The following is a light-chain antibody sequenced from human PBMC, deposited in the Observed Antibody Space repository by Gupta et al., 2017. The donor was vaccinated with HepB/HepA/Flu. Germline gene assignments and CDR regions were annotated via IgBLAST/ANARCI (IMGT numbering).Light chain of an antibody. CDR2: DAS. CDR1: QSVSRSY. V-gene: IGKV3D-20*01. Sequence: EIVLTQSPPTLSLSQGERATLSCGASQSVSRSYLAWYQQKPGLAPRLIIYDASSRATGIPDRFSGSGSGTDFTLTISRLEPEDFAVYYCQKYGSSPLTFGGGTKVEIK. J-gene: IGKJ4*01. CDR3: QKYGSSPLT.